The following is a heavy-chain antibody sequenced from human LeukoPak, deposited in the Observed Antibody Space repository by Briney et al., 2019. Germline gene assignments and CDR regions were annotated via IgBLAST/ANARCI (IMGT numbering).Heavy chain of an antibody. D-gene: IGHD3-10*01. V-gene: IGHV1-18*01. CDR2: ISAYNGDT. CDR3: ARARGSGSYYIRFDP. CDR1: GYTFTSYG. J-gene: IGHJ5*02. Sequence: ASVKVSCKASGYTFTSYGINWVRQAPGQGLEWMGWISAYNGDTNYAQKLQGRVTMTTDTSTSTAYMELRSLRSDDTAVYYCARARGSGSYYIRFDPWGQGTLVTVSS.